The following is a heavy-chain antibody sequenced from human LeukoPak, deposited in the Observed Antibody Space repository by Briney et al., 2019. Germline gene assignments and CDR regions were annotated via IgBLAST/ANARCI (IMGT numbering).Heavy chain of an antibody. D-gene: IGHD4-17*01. Sequence: KPSETLSLTCAIYGGSFSGYYWSWIRQPPGKGLEWIGEINHSGSTNYNPSLKSRVTISVDTSKNQFSLKLSSVTAADTAVYYCARGDGDQRRAFDIWGQGTVVTVSS. CDR1: GGSFSGYY. CDR2: INHSGST. J-gene: IGHJ3*02. V-gene: IGHV4-34*01. CDR3: ARGDGDQRRAFDI.